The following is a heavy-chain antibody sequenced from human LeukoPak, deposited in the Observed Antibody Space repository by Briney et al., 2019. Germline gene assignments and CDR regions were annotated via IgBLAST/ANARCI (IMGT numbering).Heavy chain of an antibody. CDR1: TGSISSSSYY. J-gene: IGHJ6*03. CDR3: ARHPGYYYYYMDV. CDR2: IYYSGDT. V-gene: IGHV4-39*01. Sequence: SETLSLTCTVSTGSISSSSYYWGWFRQPPGKGLEWIGSIYYSGDTYYTPSLKSRVTISLDTSNNQFSLRLSSVTAADTAVYYCARHPGYYYYYMDVWGKGTTVTISS.